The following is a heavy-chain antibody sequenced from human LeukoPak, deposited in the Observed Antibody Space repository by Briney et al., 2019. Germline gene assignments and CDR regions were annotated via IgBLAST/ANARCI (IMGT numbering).Heavy chain of an antibody. V-gene: IGHV3-33*01. CDR1: GVTFSRYG. J-gene: IGHJ4*02. CDR3: ARDGWTYNWTGFNYFDY. D-gene: IGHD1-20*01. CDR2: MWYDGSNK. Sequence: GGSLRLSCAVSGVTFSRYGMHWVRQAAGKGLEWVAGMWYDGSNKYYADSVKGRFTISRDNSKNTLYLHMNSLSAEDTAVYYCARDGWTYNWTGFNYFDYWGQGTLVTVSS.